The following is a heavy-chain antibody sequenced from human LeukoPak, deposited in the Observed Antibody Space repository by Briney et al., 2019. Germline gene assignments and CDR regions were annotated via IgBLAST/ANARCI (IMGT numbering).Heavy chain of an antibody. CDR3: ARGTARTIAAAGTHPENDYFDY. Sequence: SETLSLTCTVSGGSISSSSYYWGWIRQPPGKGLEWIGSIYYSGSTYYNPSLKSRVTISVDTSKNQFSLKLSSVTAADTAVYYCARGTARTIAAAGTHPENDYFDYWGQGTLVTVSS. CDR1: GGSISSSSYY. V-gene: IGHV4-39*07. CDR2: IYYSGST. J-gene: IGHJ4*02. D-gene: IGHD6-13*01.